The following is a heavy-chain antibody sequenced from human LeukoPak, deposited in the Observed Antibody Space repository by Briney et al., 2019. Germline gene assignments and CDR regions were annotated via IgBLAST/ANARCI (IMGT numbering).Heavy chain of an antibody. V-gene: IGHV1-24*01. CDR3: AREPTFYGSGSYYFDY. J-gene: IGHJ4*02. D-gene: IGHD3-10*01. CDR1: GYTLTELS. Sequence: ASVKVSCKVSGYTLTELSMHWVRQAPGKGLEWMGGFDPEDGETIYAQKFQGRVTMTEDTSTDTAYMELSSLRSEDTAVYYCAREPTFYGSGSYYFDYWGQGTLVTVSS. CDR2: FDPEDGET.